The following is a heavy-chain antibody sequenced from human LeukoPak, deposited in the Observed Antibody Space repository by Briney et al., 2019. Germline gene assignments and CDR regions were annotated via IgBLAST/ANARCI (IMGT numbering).Heavy chain of an antibody. CDR2: IYPGDSDT. J-gene: IGHJ5*02. Sequence: GESLKISGKGSGYSFTSYWIGWVRQMPGKGLEWMGIIYPGDSDTRYSPSFQGQVTISADKSISTAYLQWSSLKASDTAMYYCARRGLTIFGVVSWFDPWGQGTLVTVPS. CDR1: GYSFTSYW. V-gene: IGHV5-51*01. CDR3: ARRGLTIFGVVSWFDP. D-gene: IGHD3-3*01.